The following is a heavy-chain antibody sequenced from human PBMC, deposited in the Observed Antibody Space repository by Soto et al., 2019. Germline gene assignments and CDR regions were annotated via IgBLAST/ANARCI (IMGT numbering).Heavy chain of an antibody. D-gene: IGHD3-3*01. J-gene: IGHJ5*02. CDR1: GYTFTSYG. CDR2: ISAYNGNT. V-gene: IGHV1-18*01. CDR3: AILDDYDFWSGDNWFDP. Sequence: ASVKVSCKASGYTFTSYGISWVRQAPGQGLEWMGWISAYNGNTNYAQKLQGRVTMTTDTSTSTAYMELRSLRSDDTAVYYCAILDDYDFWSGDNWFDPWGQGTLVTSPQ.